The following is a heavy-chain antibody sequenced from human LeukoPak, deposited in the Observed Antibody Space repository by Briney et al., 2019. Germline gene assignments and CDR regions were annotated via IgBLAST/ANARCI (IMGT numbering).Heavy chain of an antibody. CDR1: GYTFTGYH. J-gene: IGHJ3*02. CDR2: INPNSGGT. CDR3: ARDESGNYYNACDI. D-gene: IGHD3-10*01. V-gene: IGHV1-2*02. Sequence: GASVKVSCKASGYTFTGYHIHWVRQAPGQGLEWMGWINPNSGGTNYAQKFQGRVTMTRDTPISTAYMELSSLRSDDTAVYYCARDESGNYYNACDIWGQGTMVTVSS.